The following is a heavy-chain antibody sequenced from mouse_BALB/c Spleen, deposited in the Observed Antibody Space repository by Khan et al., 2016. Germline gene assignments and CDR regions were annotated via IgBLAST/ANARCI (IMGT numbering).Heavy chain of an antibody. J-gene: IGHJ4*01. CDR3: AKGNGNPYYALDH. D-gene: IGHD2-1*01. V-gene: IGHV1-80*01. CDR1: GYVFSNFW. CDR2: IYPGDGDT. Sequence: QVQLQQSGAELVRPGSSVKISCKASGYVFSNFWTNWVKQRPGQGLEWIGQIYPGDGDTNYNGKFKGKATLTADKSSSTAYMQLSSLTSEYSAVYFCAKGNGNPYYALDHWGQGTSVTVSS.